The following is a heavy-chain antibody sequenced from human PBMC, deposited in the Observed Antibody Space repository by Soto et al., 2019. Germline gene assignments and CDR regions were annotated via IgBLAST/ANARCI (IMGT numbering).Heavy chain of an antibody. CDR2: INPNSVAT. D-gene: IGHD3-16*02. Sequence: SVKVSCKASGYTFTGYYMHWVRQAPGQGLEWMGWINPNSVATKYAQKFQGRVTMTRDTSISTVYMELRRMRSDDTAVYYCARGGRADMVKFGGVIGDAFDSWG. CDR1: GYTFTGYY. J-gene: IGHJ3*02. V-gene: IGHV1-2*02. CDR3: ARGGRADMVKFGGVIGDAFDS.